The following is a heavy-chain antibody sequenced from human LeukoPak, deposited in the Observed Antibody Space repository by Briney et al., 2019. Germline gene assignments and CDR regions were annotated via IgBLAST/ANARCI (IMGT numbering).Heavy chain of an antibody. V-gene: IGHV1-2*06. CDR3: ARITMVRGVKGMYYYYYMDV. CDR1: GYTFTGYY. Sequence: GASVKVSCKASGYTFTGYYMHWVRQAPGQGLEWMGRINPNSGGTNYAQKFQRRVTMTRDTSISTAYMELSRLRSDDTAVYYCARITMVRGVKGMYYYYYMDVWGKGTTVTVSS. J-gene: IGHJ6*03. D-gene: IGHD3-10*01. CDR2: INPNSGGT.